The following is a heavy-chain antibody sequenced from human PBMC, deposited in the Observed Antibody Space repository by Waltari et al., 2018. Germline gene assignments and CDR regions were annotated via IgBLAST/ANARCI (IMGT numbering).Heavy chain of an antibody. D-gene: IGHD1-26*01. V-gene: IGHV3-48*03. CDR3: ARRGGIVTPLDV. Sequence: EVQLVESGGGLAQPGGSLRLSCAASGFSFSSYDMMWVRQDPGKGLESVSYISSGITIYYADSVKGRFTISRDNARNSLFLQMTSLRVEDTAVYYCARRGGIVTPLDVWGKGTTVTVSS. J-gene: IGHJ6*03. CDR1: GFSFSSYD. CDR2: ISSGITI.